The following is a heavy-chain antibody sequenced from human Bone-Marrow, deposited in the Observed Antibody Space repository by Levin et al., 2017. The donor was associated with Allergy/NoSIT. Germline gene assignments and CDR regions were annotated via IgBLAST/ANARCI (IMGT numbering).Heavy chain of an antibody. CDR2: INHSGST. J-gene: IGHJ3*02. CDR3: ARDRTVTNAFDI. Sequence: GSLRLSCAVYGGSFSGYYWSWIRQPPGKGLEWIGEINHSGSTNYNPSLKSRVTISVDTSKNQFSLKLSSVTAADTAVYYCARDRTVTNAFDIWGQGTMVTVPS. V-gene: IGHV4-34*01. D-gene: IGHD4-17*01. CDR1: GGSFSGYY.